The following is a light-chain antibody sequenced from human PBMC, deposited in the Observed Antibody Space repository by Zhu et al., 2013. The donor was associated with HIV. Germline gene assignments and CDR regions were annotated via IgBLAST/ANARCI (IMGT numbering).Light chain of an antibody. CDR3: QSYDSTFVV. CDR1: SGSIGSSY. J-gene: IGLJ2*01. CDR2: EDN. V-gene: IGLV6-57*04. Sequence: NFMLTQPHSVSESPGKTVTLSCTRSSGSIGSSYVQWYQQRPGSAPTTVIYEDNQRPSGVPDRFSGSIDSSSNSASLTISGLKTEDEADYYCQSYDSTFVVFGGGTKLTVL.